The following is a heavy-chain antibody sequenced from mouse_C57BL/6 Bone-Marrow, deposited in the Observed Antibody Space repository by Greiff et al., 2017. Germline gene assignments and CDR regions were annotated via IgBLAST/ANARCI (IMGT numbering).Heavy chain of an antibody. CDR2: IHPSDSDT. D-gene: IGHD2-2*01. Sequence: QVQLQQPGAELVKPGASVKVSCKASGYTFTSYWMHWVKQRPGQGLEWIGRIHPSDSDTNYNQKFKGKATLTVDKSSSTAYMQLSSLTSEDSAVYYCSIYLWLRRGGYYYAMDYWGQGTSVTVSS. V-gene: IGHV1-74*01. J-gene: IGHJ4*01. CDR1: GYTFTSYW. CDR3: SIYLWLRRGGYYYAMDY.